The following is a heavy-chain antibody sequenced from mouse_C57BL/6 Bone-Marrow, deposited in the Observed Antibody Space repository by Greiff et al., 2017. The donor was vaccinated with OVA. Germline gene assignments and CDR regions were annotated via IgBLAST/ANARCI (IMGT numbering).Heavy chain of an antibody. CDR2: ISSGSSTI. CDR1: GFTFSDYG. V-gene: IGHV5-17*01. J-gene: IGHJ4*01. D-gene: IGHD1-1*01. Sequence: EVQLVESGGGLVKPGGSLKLSCAASGFTFSDYGMHWVRQAPEKGLEWVAYISSGSSTIYYADTVKGRFTISRDNAKNTLFLQMTSLRSEDTAMYYCADGSSLYAMDYWGQGTSVTVSS. CDR3: ADGSSLYAMDY.